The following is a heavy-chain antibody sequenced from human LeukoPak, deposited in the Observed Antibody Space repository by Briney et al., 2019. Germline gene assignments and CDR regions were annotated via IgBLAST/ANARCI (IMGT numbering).Heavy chain of an antibody. J-gene: IGHJ4*02. V-gene: IGHV3-48*03. D-gene: IGHD3-10*01. CDR3: ARGDPTLLYGSGSYTFDY. Sequence: EGSLRLSCAASGFTFSSYEMNWVRQAPGKGLEWVSYISGSGSTIYYADSVKGRFTISRDNAKNSLYLQMNSLRAEDTAVYYCARGDPTLLYGSGSYTFDYWGQGTLVTVSS. CDR2: ISGSGSTI. CDR1: GFTFSSYE.